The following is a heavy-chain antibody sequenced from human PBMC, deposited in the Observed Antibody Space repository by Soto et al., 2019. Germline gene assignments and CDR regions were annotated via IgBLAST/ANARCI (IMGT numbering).Heavy chain of an antibody. Sequence: QVQLQQSGPGLVKPSETLSLTCIVSSGPTSSHNWGWIRQTPGRGLEWIGYVYHTGGISYNPSLQSRVTISADTSTNHISLTLSSVTDADTAIDYCVRRGIGNLHGGVDAWGEGATVTVSS. J-gene: IGHJ6*04. CDR2: VYHTGGI. CDR3: VRRGIGNLHGGVDA. CDR1: SGPTSSHN. V-gene: IGHV4-59*08. D-gene: IGHD3-16*01.